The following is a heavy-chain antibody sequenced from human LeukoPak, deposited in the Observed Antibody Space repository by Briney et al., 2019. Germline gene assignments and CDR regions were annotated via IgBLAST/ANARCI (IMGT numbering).Heavy chain of an antibody. CDR2: IRYDGSNK. Sequence: GGSLRLSCAASGFSVSNNYMSWVRQAPGKGLEWVAFIRYDGSNKYYADSVKGRFTISRDNSKNTLYLQMNSLRAEDTAVYYCAKDTRGVVVPAAPDAFDIWGQGTMVTVSS. V-gene: IGHV3-30*02. D-gene: IGHD2-2*01. J-gene: IGHJ3*02. CDR1: GFSVSNNY. CDR3: AKDTRGVVVPAAPDAFDI.